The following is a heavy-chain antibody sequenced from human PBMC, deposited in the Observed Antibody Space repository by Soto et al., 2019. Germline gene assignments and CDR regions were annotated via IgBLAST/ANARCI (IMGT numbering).Heavy chain of an antibody. J-gene: IGHJ6*02. CDR2: MNPNSGNT. Sequence: ASVKVSCKASGYTFTSYDINWVRQAIGQGLEWMGWMNPNSGNTGYAQKFQGRVTMTRKTSISTAYMELSSLRSEDTAVYYCARGADLPYYYYGMDVWGPGTTVTVSS. CDR3: ARGADLPYYYYGMDV. CDR1: GYTFTSYD. V-gene: IGHV1-8*01.